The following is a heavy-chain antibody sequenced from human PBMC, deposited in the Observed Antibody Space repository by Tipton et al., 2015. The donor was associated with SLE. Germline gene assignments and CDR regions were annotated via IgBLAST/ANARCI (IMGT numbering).Heavy chain of an antibody. D-gene: IGHD6-19*01. CDR3: ARAPRLGAFDI. CDR1: GGSISSYY. J-gene: IGHJ3*02. Sequence: TLSLTCTVSGGSISSYYWSWIRQPPGKGLEWIGYIYYSGSTNYNPSLKSRVTISVDTSKNQFSLKLSSVTAADTAVYYCARAPRLGAFDIWGQGTMATVSS. CDR2: IYYSGST. V-gene: IGHV4-59*08.